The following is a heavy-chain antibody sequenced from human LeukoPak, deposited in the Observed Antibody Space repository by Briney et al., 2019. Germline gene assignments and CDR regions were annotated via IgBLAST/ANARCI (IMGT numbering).Heavy chain of an antibody. J-gene: IGHJ4*02. D-gene: IGHD3-10*01. CDR3: ARSHYYYGSGSL. V-gene: IGHV4-59*13. CDR1: GGSISSYY. CDR2: IYYSGST. Sequence: SETLSLTCTASGGSISSYYWSWIPKPPGKGLERIGSIYYSGSTNYNPSIKRRVTISVDTSKNQFSLKLSSVTAADTAVYYCARSHYYYGSGSLWGQGTLVTVSS.